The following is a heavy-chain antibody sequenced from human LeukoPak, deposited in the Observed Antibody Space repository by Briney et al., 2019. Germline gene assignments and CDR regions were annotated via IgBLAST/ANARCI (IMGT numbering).Heavy chain of an antibody. D-gene: IGHD1-26*01. CDR2: INHSGDT. J-gene: IGHJ4*02. Sequence: SETLSLTCAVYGGSFSDFYWSWIRQPPGKGLEWIGEINHSGDTNYNPSLKSRVTISVDTSKNQFSLKVNSVTAADTAVYYCARGDVGTTSHLLHYWGQGTLVSVSS. V-gene: IGHV4-34*01. CDR3: ARGDVGTTSHLLHY. CDR1: GGSFSDFY.